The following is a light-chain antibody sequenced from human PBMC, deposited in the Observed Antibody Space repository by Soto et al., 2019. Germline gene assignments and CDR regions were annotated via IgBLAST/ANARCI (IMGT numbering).Light chain of an antibody. J-gene: IGKJ5*01. CDR3: QQYDILTIT. CDR2: DAS. Sequence: DIQMTQSPSSLFASVGDRVTITCQATQDISIYLNWYQQKRGKAPNIXIYDASNLEIGVPSRFSGSGSGTHFTFTISSLQTEDIGTDYCQQYDILTITFGRGTRLEIK. V-gene: IGKV1-33*01. CDR1: QDISIY.